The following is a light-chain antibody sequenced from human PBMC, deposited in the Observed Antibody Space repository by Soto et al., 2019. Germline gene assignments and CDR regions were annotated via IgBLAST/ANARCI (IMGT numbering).Light chain of an antibody. J-gene: IGKJ3*01. V-gene: IGKV3-20*01. CDR2: AS. CDR3: QHYGTSAL. CDR1: QSVSDSY. Sequence: EIVLTQSPGTLSLSPGERATLSCRASQSVSDSYLAWYQQKPGQAPRLLIYASSRATGIPDRFSGSGSGTDFTRTISRLEPEDFAVYYCQHYGTSALFGPGTTVDIK.